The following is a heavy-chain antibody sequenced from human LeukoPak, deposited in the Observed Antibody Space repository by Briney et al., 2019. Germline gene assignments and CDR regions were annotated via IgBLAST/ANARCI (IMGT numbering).Heavy chain of an antibody. CDR1: GFSLIDNY. V-gene: IGHV3-11*01. J-gene: IGHJ4*02. CDR2: ISSSGTTI. Sequence: GGSLRLSCAASGFSLIDNYMSWIRQAPGKGLEWVSYISSSGTTIYYADSVKGRFTISRDHAKNSLYLQMNSLRAEDTAVYYCARPGGNGTTYSFDYWGQGTLVSVSS. CDR3: ARPGGNGTTYSFDY. D-gene: IGHD1-1*01.